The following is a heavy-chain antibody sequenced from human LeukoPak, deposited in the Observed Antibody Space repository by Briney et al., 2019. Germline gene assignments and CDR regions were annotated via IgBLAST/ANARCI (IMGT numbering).Heavy chain of an antibody. CDR3: ARAQNEYYDFWSGYPSYGMDV. D-gene: IGHD3-3*01. J-gene: IGHJ6*02. Sequence: PSETLSLTCTVSGGSISSYYWSWIRQPPGKGLEWIGYIYYSGSTNYNPSLKSRVTISVDTSKNQFSLKLSSVTAADTAVYYCARAQNEYYDFWSGYPSYGMDVWGQGTTVIVSS. CDR2: IYYSGST. CDR1: GGSISSYY. V-gene: IGHV4-59*01.